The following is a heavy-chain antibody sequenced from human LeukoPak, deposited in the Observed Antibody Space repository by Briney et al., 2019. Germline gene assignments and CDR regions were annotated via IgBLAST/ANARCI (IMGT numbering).Heavy chain of an antibody. CDR1: GGSISSYY. CDR3: ARGGYSYGSGLLDY. Sequence: SETLSLTRTVSGGSISSYYWSWIRQPPGKGLEWIGYIYYSGSTNYNPSLKSRVTISVDTSKNQFSLKLSSVTAADTAVYYCARGGYSYGSGLLDYWGQGTLVTVSS. V-gene: IGHV4-59*01. J-gene: IGHJ4*02. D-gene: IGHD5-18*01. CDR2: IYYSGST.